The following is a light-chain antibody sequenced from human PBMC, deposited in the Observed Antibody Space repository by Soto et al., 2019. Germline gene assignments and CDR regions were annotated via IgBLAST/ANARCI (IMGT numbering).Light chain of an antibody. Sequence: IQMTDSPSPLSVSVGERVPLPCQASQGISSYVAWYQQKPGKAPRLLIYAASTWQSGVPSRFSGSGFGTDFTLTISCLQSEDFATYYCQQYYSYPVTFGQGTKVDIK. J-gene: IGKJ1*01. CDR2: AAS. V-gene: IGKV1-8*01. CDR1: QGISSY. CDR3: QQYYSYPVT.